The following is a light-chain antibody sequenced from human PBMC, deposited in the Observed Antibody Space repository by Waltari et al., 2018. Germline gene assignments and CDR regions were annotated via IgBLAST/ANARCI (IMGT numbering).Light chain of an antibody. CDR2: KAS. Sequence: DIQMTQSPSTLSASVGDRVTITCRASQSISTWLAWFQHKPGKAPKVLIYKASSLQSGVPLRFSGSGSGTEFTLTITSLQPDDFATYYCQYYNNYPWAFGQGTKVEIK. CDR3: QYYNNYPWA. CDR1: QSISTW. V-gene: IGKV1-5*03. J-gene: IGKJ1*01.